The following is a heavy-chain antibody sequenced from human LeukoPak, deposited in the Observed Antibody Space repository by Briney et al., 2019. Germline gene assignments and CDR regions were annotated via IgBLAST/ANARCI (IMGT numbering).Heavy chain of an antibody. CDR3: ATFRRDGYLADY. Sequence: SETLSLTCTVSGGSISSYYWSWIRQPPGKGLEWIGYIYYSGSTNYNPSLKSRVTISVDTSKNQFSLKLSSVTAADTAVYYCATFRRDGYLADYWGQGTLVTVSS. CDR1: GGSISSYY. V-gene: IGHV4-59*08. D-gene: IGHD5-24*01. CDR2: IYYSGST. J-gene: IGHJ4*02.